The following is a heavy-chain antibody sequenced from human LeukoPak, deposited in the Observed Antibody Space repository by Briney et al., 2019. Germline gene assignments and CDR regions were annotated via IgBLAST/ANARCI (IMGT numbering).Heavy chain of an antibody. J-gene: IGHJ4*02. CDR1: GFTFSSYD. CDR2: IGTAGDT. CDR3: ARVDTLTGTFDY. V-gene: IGHV3-13*01. D-gene: IGHD3-9*01. Sequence: QSGGSLRLSCAASGFTFSSYDMHWVRQATGKGLEWVSAIGTAGDTYYPGSVKGRFTISRENAKNSLYLQMNSLRAGDTAVYYCARVDTLTGTFDYWGQGTLVTVSS.